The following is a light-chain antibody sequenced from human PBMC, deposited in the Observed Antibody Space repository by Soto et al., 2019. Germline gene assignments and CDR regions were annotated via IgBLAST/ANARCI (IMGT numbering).Light chain of an antibody. J-gene: IGKJ4*01. V-gene: IGKV1-9*01. CDR2: AAS. CDR3: QQLYSSPLS. CDR1: QGISTY. Sequence: DIQLTQSPSFLSASVGDRVTITCRASQGISTYLALYQQSPGKAPTLLIYAASTLQSGVPSRFSGSGSGTEFTLTISSLQPEDFATYFCQQLYSSPLSFGGGTKVEIK.